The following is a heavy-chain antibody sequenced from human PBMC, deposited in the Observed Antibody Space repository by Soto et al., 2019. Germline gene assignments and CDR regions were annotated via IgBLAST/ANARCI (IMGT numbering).Heavy chain of an antibody. V-gene: IGHV4-59*01. Sequence: SETLSLTCTVSGGSISSYYWSWIRQPPGKGLEWIGYIYYSGSTNYNPSLKSRVTISVDTYKNQFSLKLSSVTAADTAVYYCARDRAYYDFWSGPVGYYGMDVWGQGTTVTVSS. D-gene: IGHD3-3*01. J-gene: IGHJ6*02. CDR2: IYYSGST. CDR3: ARDRAYYDFWSGPVGYYGMDV. CDR1: GGSISSYY.